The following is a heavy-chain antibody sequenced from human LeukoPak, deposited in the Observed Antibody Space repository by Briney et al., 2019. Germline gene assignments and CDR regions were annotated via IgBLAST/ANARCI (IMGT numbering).Heavy chain of an antibody. J-gene: IGHJ4*02. CDR1: GFTFSNYA. CDR3: ARERTPKPYYGSGTFYRYFDY. Sequence: GGSLRLSCAASGFTFSNYAMSWVRQAPGKGLEWVSFISSSGSTKYYADSVKGRFTIFRDIAKNSLYLQMNSLRADDTAVYYCARERTPKPYYGSGTFYRYFDYWGQGTLVTVSS. D-gene: IGHD3-10*01. V-gene: IGHV3-11*04. CDR2: ISSSGSTK.